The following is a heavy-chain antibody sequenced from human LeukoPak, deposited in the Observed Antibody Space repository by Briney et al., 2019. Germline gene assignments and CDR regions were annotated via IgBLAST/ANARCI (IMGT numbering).Heavy chain of an antibody. Sequence: GGSLRLSCAASGFTFSSHSMNWVRQAPGKGLEWVSYISSSSSTIYYADSVKGRFTISRDNAKNSLYLQMNSLRAEDTALYYCARDGGDYYDSSGVFDYWGQGTLVTVSS. D-gene: IGHD3-22*01. V-gene: IGHV3-48*04. J-gene: IGHJ4*02. CDR2: ISSSSSTI. CDR3: ARDGGDYYDSSGVFDY. CDR1: GFTFSSHS.